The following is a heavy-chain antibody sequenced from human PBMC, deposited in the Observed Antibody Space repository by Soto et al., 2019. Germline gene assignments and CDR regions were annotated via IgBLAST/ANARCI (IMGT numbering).Heavy chain of an antibody. J-gene: IGHJ4*02. V-gene: IGHV3-23*01. CDR2: TSASGGST. Sequence: QPGGSLRLSCAASGFTFSSYAIKWVRQAPGKGLEWVSITSASGGSTYYADSVKGRFTISRDNSKNTVYLQMNSLRAEDTAVYYCAKGKGPGTSFDHWGQGTLVTVSS. CDR1: GFTFSSYA. CDR3: AKGKGPGTSFDH.